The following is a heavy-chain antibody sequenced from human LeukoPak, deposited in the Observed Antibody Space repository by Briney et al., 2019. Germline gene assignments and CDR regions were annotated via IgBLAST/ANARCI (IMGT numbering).Heavy chain of an antibody. Sequence: GGSLRLSYAASGFTFSSSWMHWVRQAPGQGLVWVSRINHDGSTTNYMDSVKGRFTISRDNAKNTVFLQMNSLRAEDTAVFYCVRDRFYGMDVWGQGTTVTVSS. CDR3: VRDRFYGMDV. J-gene: IGHJ6*02. CDR1: GFTFSSSW. V-gene: IGHV3-74*01. CDR2: INHDGSTT.